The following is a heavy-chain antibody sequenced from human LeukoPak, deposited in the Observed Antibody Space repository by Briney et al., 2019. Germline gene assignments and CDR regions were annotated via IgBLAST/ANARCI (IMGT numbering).Heavy chain of an antibody. CDR3: ARVEMATVQWD. CDR1: GFTVSSNY. J-gene: IGHJ4*02. D-gene: IGHD5-24*01. V-gene: IGHV3-53*01. Sequence: GGSLRLSCAASGFTVSSNYMSWVRQAPGKGLEWVSVIYSGGSTYYADSAKGRFTISRDNSKNTLYLQMNSLRAEDTAVYYCARVEMATVQWDWGQGTLVTVSS. CDR2: IYSGGST.